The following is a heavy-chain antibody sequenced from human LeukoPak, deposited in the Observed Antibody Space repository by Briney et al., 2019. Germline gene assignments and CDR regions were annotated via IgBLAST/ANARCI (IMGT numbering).Heavy chain of an antibody. CDR2: FDPEDGET. D-gene: IGHD6-19*01. J-gene: IGHJ4*02. V-gene: IGHV1-24*01. CDR3: ATDMSIAVAGRFDY. CDR1: GYTLTELS. Sequence: ASVKVSCKVSGYTLTELSMHWVRQAPGKGLEWMGGFDPEDGETIYAQKFQGRGTMTEDTTTDTAYMELSSLRSEDTAVYYCATDMSIAVAGRFDYWGQGTLVTVSS.